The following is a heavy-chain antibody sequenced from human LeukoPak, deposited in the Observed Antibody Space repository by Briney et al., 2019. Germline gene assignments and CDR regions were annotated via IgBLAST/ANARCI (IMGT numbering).Heavy chain of an antibody. D-gene: IGHD3-10*01. CDR3: ARGGGVGNHYYGY. J-gene: IGHJ4*02. CDR2: IYYSGST. CDR1: GGSISSYY. V-gene: IGHV4-59*01. Sequence: PSETLSLTCTVSGGSISSYYWSWIRQPPGKGLEWVGYIYYSGSTKYNPSLTSRVTISVDTSKSQFSLKLSSVAAADTAFYYCARGGGVGNHYYGYWGQGTLVTVS.